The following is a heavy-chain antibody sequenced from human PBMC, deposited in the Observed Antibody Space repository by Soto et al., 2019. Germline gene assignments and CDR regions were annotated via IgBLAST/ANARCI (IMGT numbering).Heavy chain of an antibody. CDR2: INPNSGGT. CDR1: GYTFTGYY. CDR3: ARAWVVGATMGFDY. V-gene: IGHV1-2*04. Sequence: ASVKVSCKASGYTFTGYYMHWVRQAPGQGLEWMGWINPNSGGTNYAQKFQSWVTMTRDTSISTAYMELSRLRSDDTAVYYCARAWVVGATMGFDYWGQGTLVTVSS. D-gene: IGHD1-26*01. J-gene: IGHJ4*02.